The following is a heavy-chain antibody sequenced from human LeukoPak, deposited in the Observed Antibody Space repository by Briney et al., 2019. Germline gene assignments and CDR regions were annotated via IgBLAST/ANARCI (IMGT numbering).Heavy chain of an antibody. J-gene: IGHJ5*02. V-gene: IGHV4-30-4*08. CDR2: LYYSWST. CDR1: GVSISTGNYY. D-gene: IGHD3-16*02. Sequence: SETLSLTCTLAGVSISTGNYYCSWIRQPPGKSLEWIGYLYYSWSTYYTPSLKSRLTISVDTSKNQFSLKLTSVTAADTAVYYCARAPKPRDYDYVWGTYRPNWFDPWGQGTLVTVSS. CDR3: ARAPKPRDYDYVWGTYRPNWFDP.